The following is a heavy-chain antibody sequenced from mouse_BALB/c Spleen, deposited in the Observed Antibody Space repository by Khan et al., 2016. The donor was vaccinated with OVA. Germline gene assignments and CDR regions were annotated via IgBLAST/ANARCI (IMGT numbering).Heavy chain of an antibody. J-gene: IGHJ1*01. CDR2: INTYTGEP. CDR3: ARGASYWYFDV. CDR1: GYTFTNYG. V-gene: IGHV9-1*02. Sequence: QIQLVQSGPELKKPGETVKISCKAAGYTFTNYGMNWVKQAPGKGLKWMGWINTYTGEPTYTDDFKGRFAFSLETSASTAYLQINNLKKEDMAISYCARGASYWYFDVWGAGTTVTVSS.